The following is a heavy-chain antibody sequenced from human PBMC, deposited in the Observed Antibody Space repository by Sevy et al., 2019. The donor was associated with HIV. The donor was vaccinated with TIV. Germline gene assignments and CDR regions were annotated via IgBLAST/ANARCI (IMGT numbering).Heavy chain of an antibody. D-gene: IGHD2-8*01. Sequence: GGSLRLSCAASGFMFSSYAMSWVRQAPGKGLEWVSSVSGSGASTYYADSVKGRFTISRDNSKSSVYLQMNNLRPEDTAVYYCAREGCTKPHDYWGQGTLVTVSS. CDR2: VSGSGAST. CDR1: GFMFSSYA. V-gene: IGHV3-23*01. J-gene: IGHJ4*02. CDR3: AREGCTKPHDY.